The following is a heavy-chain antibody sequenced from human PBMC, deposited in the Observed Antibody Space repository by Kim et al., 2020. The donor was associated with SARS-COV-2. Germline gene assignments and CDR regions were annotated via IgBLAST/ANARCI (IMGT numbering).Heavy chain of an antibody. CDR1: GFAFSDSY. V-gene: IGHV3-11*01. J-gene: IGHJ4*02. CDR3: ARGEGSSWYSY. CDR2: ISISGNTI. D-gene: IGHD6-13*01. Sequence: GGSLRLSCAASGFAFSDSYLSWIRQAPGRGLEWVSYISISGNTISYADSVKGRFTISRDNGKNSLYLIMNSLRAEDTAVYYCARGEGSSWYSYWGQGTL.